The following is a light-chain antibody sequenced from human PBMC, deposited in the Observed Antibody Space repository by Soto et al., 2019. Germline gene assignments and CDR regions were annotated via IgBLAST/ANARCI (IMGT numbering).Light chain of an antibody. CDR3: QQNYITPLT. CDR1: QTITNH. CDR2: AAS. V-gene: IGKV1-39*01. J-gene: IGKJ4*01. Sequence: DVQLTQSPSPLSASVGDRISITCRASQTITNHLSWYQQKPGKAPILLVYAASTLETGVPSRFSGSGSGTVFTLTIDSLQPEDVATYFCQQNYITPLTFGGGTKVDIK.